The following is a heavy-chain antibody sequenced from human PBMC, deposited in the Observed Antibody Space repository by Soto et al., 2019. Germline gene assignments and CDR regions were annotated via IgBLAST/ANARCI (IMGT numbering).Heavy chain of an antibody. CDR3: ATELVAYDFWSGPTRHYGMDV. CDR1: GYTLTELS. J-gene: IGHJ6*02. Sequence: ASVKVSCKVSGYTLTELSMHWVRQAPGKGLEWMGGFDPEDGETIYAQKFQGRVTMTEDTSTDTAYMELSSLRSEDTAVYYCATELVAYDFWSGPTRHYGMDVWGHGTTVTVSS. D-gene: IGHD3-3*01. V-gene: IGHV1-24*01. CDR2: FDPEDGET.